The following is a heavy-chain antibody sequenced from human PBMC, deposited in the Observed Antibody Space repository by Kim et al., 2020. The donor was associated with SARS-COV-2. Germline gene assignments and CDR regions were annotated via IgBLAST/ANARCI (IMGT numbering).Heavy chain of an antibody. CDR1: GFTFKSYA. D-gene: IGHD6-13*01. V-gene: IGHV3-30*04. CDR3: ATLAAAGCYFEY. J-gene: IGHJ4*02. CDR2: ISFDGNKI. Sequence: GGSLRLSCAASGFTFKSYALHWVRQAPGKGLEWVSVISFDGNKIYYAESLKGRFTISRDNSKNTLFLQMNSLRTEDTAVYYCATLAAAGCYFEYWGQGTLVTVSS.